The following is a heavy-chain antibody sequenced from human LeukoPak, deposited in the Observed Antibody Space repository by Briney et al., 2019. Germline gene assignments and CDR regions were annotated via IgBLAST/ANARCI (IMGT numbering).Heavy chain of an antibody. CDR3: ARLPAAIGFYFDY. CDR1: GGSISSHY. CDR2: IYYSGST. Sequence: SSETLSLSCTVSGGSISSHYWSWIRQPPGKGLEWIGYIYYSGSTNYNPSLKSRVTISVDTSKNQSSLKLSSVTAADTAVYYCARLPAAIGFYFDYWGQGTLVTVSS. D-gene: IGHD2-2*01. V-gene: IGHV4-59*11. J-gene: IGHJ4*02.